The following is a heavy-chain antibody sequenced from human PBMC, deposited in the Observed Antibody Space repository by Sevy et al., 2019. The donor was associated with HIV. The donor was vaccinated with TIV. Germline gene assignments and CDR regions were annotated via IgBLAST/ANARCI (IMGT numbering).Heavy chain of an antibody. CDR2: IHYGGST. D-gene: IGHD2-8*02. CDR3: ARLVRVVYAITYWFDP. CDR1: GGSISSSLYY. V-gene: IGHV4-39*01. Sequence: SETLSLTCTVSGGSISSSLYYWGWIRQPPGKGLEWIGSIHYGGSTYYNPSLKSRVTISVDTSKNQFSRKLSSVTGADTAVYYCARLVRVVYAITYWFDPWGQGTLVTVSS. J-gene: IGHJ5*02.